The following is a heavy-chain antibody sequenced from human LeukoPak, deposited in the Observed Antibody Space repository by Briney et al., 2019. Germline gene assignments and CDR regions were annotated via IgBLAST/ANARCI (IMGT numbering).Heavy chain of an antibody. V-gene: IGHV3-30*18. CDR3: AKGATYDSRGYDY. Sequence: GRSLRLSCAASGFTFSSYGMHWVRQAPGKGLEWGEVISYDGSNKYYADSVKGRFTISRDNSKNTLYLQMNSLRAEDTAGYYCAKGATYDSRGYDYWGQGTLVTVSS. CDR2: ISYDGSNK. D-gene: IGHD3-22*01. CDR1: GFTFSSYG. J-gene: IGHJ4*02.